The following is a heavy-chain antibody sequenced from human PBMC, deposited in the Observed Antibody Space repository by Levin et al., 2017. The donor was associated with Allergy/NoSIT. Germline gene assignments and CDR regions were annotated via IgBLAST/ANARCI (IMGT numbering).Heavy chain of an antibody. V-gene: IGHV3-33*01. CDR3: ARGISLAGMVGLHGYDYYHFYAMDV. CDR2: IWNDGSNK. D-gene: IGHD6-19*01. J-gene: IGHJ6*02. Sequence: GESLKISCAASGFTFSYYGMHWVRQAPGKGLEWVAVIWNDGSNKYYVDSVKGRFTISRDNSKNTLYLQMNSLRADDTAVYFCARGISLAGMVGLHGYDYYHFYAMDVWGQGTTVTVSS. CDR1: GFTFSYYG.